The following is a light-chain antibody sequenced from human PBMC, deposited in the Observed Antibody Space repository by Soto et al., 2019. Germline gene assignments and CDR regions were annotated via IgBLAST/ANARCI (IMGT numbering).Light chain of an antibody. CDR3: MQGTHWPCT. CDR2: KVS. V-gene: IGKV2-30*01. J-gene: IGKJ1*01. CDR1: QSLVYSDGNTY. Sequence: DVVMTQSPLSLPVTLGQPASISCRSSQSLVYSDGNTYLTWFQQRPGQSPRRLIYKVSNRDSGVPDRFSGSGSGADFTLKISRVEAADVGVYYGMQGTHWPCTFGQGTKVDIK.